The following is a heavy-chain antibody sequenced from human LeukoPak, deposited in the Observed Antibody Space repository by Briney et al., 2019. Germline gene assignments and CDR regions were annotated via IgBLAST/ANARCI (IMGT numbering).Heavy chain of an antibody. D-gene: IGHD3-10*01. V-gene: IGHV4-59*08. J-gene: IGHJ5*02. CDR1: GGSISSYY. Sequence: ASETLSLTCTVSGGSISSYYWSWIRQPPGKGLEWIGNIYYSGSTNYNPSLKSRVTISVDTSKNQFSLKLSSVTAADTAVYYCARGTMVRGVITGFDPWGQGTLVTVSS. CDR2: IYYSGST. CDR3: ARGTMVRGVITGFDP.